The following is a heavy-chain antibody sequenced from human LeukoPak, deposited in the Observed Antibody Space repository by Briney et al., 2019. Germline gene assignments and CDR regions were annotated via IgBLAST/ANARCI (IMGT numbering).Heavy chain of an antibody. CDR3: ASRVVVAGNDY. Sequence: PGGSLRLSCAASGFTFTTYWMSWVRQAPGKGLEGVANINQDETVKYYVDSVKGRFTVSRDNAKNSLYLHMNSLRDDDTAVYYCASRVVVAGNDYWGQGTLVTVSS. CDR2: INQDETVK. V-gene: IGHV3-7*02. D-gene: IGHD6-19*01. CDR1: GFTFTTYW. J-gene: IGHJ4*02.